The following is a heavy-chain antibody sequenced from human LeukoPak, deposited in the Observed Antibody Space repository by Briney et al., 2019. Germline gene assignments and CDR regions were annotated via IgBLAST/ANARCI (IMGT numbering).Heavy chain of an antibody. CDR1: GFTFSSYA. CDR3: AKDHRRGTSSGVYYYYGMDV. D-gene: IGHD2-2*01. CDR2: ISGSGGST. V-gene: IGHV3-23*01. Sequence: PGGSLRLSCAASGFTFSSYAMSWVRQAPGKGLEWVSAISGSGGSTYYADSVKGRFTISRDNSKNTLYLQMNSLRAEDTAVYDCAKDHRRGTSSGVYYYYGMDVWGQGTTVTVSS. J-gene: IGHJ6*02.